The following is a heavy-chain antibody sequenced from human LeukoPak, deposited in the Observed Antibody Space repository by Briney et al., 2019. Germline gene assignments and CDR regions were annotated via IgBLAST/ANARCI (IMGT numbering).Heavy chain of an antibody. Sequence: NPSETLSLTCTVSGGSISSYYWSWIRQPPGKGLEWIGYIYYSGSTNYNPSLKSRVTISVDTSKNQFSLKLSSVTAADTAVYYCARVGYCTNGVCYSASIFDYWGQGTLVTVSS. V-gene: IGHV4-59*08. D-gene: IGHD2-8*01. CDR3: ARVGYCTNGVCYSASIFDY. J-gene: IGHJ4*02. CDR1: GGSISSYY. CDR2: IYYSGST.